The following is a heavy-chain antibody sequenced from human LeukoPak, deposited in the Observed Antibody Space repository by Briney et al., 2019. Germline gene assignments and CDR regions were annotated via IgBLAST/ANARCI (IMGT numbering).Heavy chain of an antibody. CDR2: ISYDGSNK. J-gene: IGHJ4*02. CDR3: ERGHVWGSYSHHDY. D-gene: IGHD3-16*01. CDR1: GFTFSSYA. Sequence: HPGGSLRLSCAASGFTFSSYAMPWVRQAPGKGLEWVAVISYDGSNKYYADSVKGRFTISRDNSKNTLYLQMNSLRAEDTAVYYCERGHVWGSYSHHDYWGQGILVTVSS. V-gene: IGHV3-30-3*01.